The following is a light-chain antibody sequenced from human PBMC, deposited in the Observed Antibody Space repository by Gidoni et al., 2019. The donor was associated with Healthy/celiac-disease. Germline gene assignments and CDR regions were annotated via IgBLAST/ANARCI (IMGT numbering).Light chain of an antibody. Sequence: QSPLTQPASASGPPGQPTTISCTGTSSYVGGYNYISWYQQHPAKAPNLYIYEVSNRPSGVCNRFSGSKSSNTVTLTISGPQAEDEADYYCSSYTSSRDVVFGGGTKLTVL. CDR2: EVS. V-gene: IGLV2-14*01. J-gene: IGLJ2*01. CDR3: SSYTSSRDVV. CDR1: SSYVGGYNY.